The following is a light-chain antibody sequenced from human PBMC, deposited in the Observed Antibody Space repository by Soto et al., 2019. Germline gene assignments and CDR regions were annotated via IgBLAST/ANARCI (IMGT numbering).Light chain of an antibody. CDR1: QSVSSTY. V-gene: IGKV3-20*01. CDR3: HQYGGSPPT. Sequence: EIVLTQSPGTLSLSPGERATLSCRAGQSVSSTYLAWYQQKSGQAPRLLIHVASNRATGIPDRFSGSGSGTDFTLTIDRLEPEDFAVYFCHQYGGSPPTFGQGTKVDIK. J-gene: IGKJ1*01. CDR2: VAS.